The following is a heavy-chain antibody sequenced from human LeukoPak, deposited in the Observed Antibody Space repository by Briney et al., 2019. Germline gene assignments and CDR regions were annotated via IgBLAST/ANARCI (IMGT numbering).Heavy chain of an antibody. J-gene: IGHJ6*03. Sequence: SETLSLTCTVSGGSISSYYWSWIRQPAGKGLEWIGRIYTTGSTNNNPSLKSRVTMSVDTSKNQFSLKLSSVTAADTAVYYCARETRGYCSSTSCYSYYYMDVWDKGTTVTVSS. D-gene: IGHD2-2*02. CDR2: IYTTGST. CDR1: GGSISSYY. V-gene: IGHV4-4*07. CDR3: ARETRGYCSSTSCYSYYYMDV.